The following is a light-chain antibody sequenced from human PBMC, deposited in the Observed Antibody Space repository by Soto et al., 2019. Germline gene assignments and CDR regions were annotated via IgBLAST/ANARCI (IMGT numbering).Light chain of an antibody. CDR1: QSLLHSNGYNY. CDR2: LGS. V-gene: IGKV2-28*01. CDR3: MQALLALT. Sequence: DIVMTQSPLSLPVTPGEPASISCRSSQSLLHSNGYNYLDWYLQKQGQSPQLLIYLGSNRASGVPDSLSGSGSGADFTLKISRVEAEDVGVYYCMQALLALTFGGRTKVAIK. J-gene: IGKJ4*01.